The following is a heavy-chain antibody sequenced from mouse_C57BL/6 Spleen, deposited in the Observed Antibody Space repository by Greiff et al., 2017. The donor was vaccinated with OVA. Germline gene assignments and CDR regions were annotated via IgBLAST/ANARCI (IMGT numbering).Heavy chain of an antibody. J-gene: IGHJ3*01. CDR1: GYTFTSYW. CDR2: INPSNGGT. D-gene: IGHD4-1*01. CDR3: ARETTGTVGAWFAY. Sequence: VQLQQPGTELVKPGASVKLSCKASGYTFTSYWMHWVKQRPGQGLEWIGNINPSNGGTNYNEKFKSKATLTVDKSSSTAYMQLSSLTSEDSAVDYCARETTGTVGAWFAYWGQGTLVTVSA. V-gene: IGHV1-53*01.